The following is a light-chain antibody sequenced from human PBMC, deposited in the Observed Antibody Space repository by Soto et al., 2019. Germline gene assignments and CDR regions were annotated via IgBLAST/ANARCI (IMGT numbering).Light chain of an antibody. CDR3: QQFGSSPRT. Sequence: VLTQSPGTLSLSPGERATLSCRASQSVSSTDLAWYQLKPGQAPRLLIYGASSRATGSPDRFSGSGSGTDFTLTISRLEPEDFAVYYCQQFGSSPRTFGQGTKVEI. CDR2: GAS. CDR1: QSVSSTD. J-gene: IGKJ1*01. V-gene: IGKV3-20*01.